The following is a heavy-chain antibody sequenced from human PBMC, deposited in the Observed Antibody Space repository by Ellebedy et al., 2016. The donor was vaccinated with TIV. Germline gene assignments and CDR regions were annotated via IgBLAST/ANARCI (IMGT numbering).Heavy chain of an antibody. CDR2: ISSEGRTR. Sequence: GESLKISCAASGISFSDYYMSWIRQAPGRGPEWVSYISSEGRTRYYADSVKGRFTISRDVAKKTLYLNMNSLRAEDTAVYFCTTLADAAVDFWGRGTLVTVSS. V-gene: IGHV3-11*01. CDR3: TTLADAAVDF. CDR1: GISFSDYY. J-gene: IGHJ4*02.